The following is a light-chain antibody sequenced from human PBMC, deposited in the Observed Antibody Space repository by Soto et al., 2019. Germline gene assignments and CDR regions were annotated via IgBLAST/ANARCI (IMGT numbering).Light chain of an antibody. Sequence: DIQMTQSPSSLSASVGDRVTITCRASQDISVYLAWYQQKPGKVPKLLIYSASTLQSGVPSRFSGSGSETDFTLTISSLQPEDVETYYCQKFNTAPLTFGQGTRLEIK. CDR1: QDISVY. V-gene: IGKV1-27*01. CDR2: SAS. CDR3: QKFNTAPLT. J-gene: IGKJ5*01.